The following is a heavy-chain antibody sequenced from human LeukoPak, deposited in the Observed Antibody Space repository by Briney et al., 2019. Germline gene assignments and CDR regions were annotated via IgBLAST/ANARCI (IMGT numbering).Heavy chain of an antibody. Sequence: GGSLRLSCAASGFTFSSYGVHWVRQAPGKGLEWVAFIRYDGSNKYYADSVKGRFTISRDNSKNTLYLQMNSLRAEDTAVYYCAKDPVIAASGHYYYYYMDVWGKGTTVTVSS. CDR2: IRYDGSNK. V-gene: IGHV3-30*02. J-gene: IGHJ6*03. CDR3: AKDPVIAASGHYYYYYMDV. D-gene: IGHD6-13*01. CDR1: GFTFSSYG.